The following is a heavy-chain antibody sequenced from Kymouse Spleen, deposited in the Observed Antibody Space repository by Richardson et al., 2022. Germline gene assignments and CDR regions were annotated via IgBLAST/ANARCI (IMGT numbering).Heavy chain of an antibody. D-gene: IGHD3-3*01. CDR2: IWYDGSNK. V-gene: IGHV3-33*01. CDR1: GFTFSSYG. CDR3: ARESITIFPVFDY. J-gene: IGHJ4*02. Sequence: QVQLVESGGGVVQPGRSLRLSCAASGFTFSSYGMHWVRQAPGKGLEWVAVIWYDGSNKYYADSVKGRFTISRDNSKNTLYLQMNSLRAEDTAVYYCARESITIFPVFDYWGQGTLVTVSS.